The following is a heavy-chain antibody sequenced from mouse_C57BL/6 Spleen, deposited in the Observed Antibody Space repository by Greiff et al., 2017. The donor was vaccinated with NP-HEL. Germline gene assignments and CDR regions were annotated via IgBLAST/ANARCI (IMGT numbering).Heavy chain of an antibody. V-gene: IGHV1-64*01. D-gene: IGHD2-2*01. Sequence: QVQLQQPGAELVKPGASVKLSCKASGYTFTSYWMHWVKQRPGQGLEWIGMIHPNSGSTNYNEKFKGKATLTVDKSSSTAYMELRSLTSEDSAVYYCARLVNFYFDYWGQGTTLTVSS. CDR3: ARLVNFYFDY. CDR1: GYTFTSYW. CDR2: IHPNSGST. J-gene: IGHJ2*01.